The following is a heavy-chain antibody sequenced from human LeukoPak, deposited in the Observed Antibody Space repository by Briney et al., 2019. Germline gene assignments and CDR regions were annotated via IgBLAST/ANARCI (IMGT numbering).Heavy chain of an antibody. CDR2: INHSGST. Sequence: SETLSLTSAVYGGSFSGYYWSWIRQPPGKGLEWIGEINHSGSTYYNPSLKSRVTISVDTSKNQFSLKLSSVTAADTAVYYCARGRITMVRGVTYYFDYWGQGTLVTVSS. V-gene: IGHV4-34*01. CDR3: ARGRITMVRGVTYYFDY. CDR1: GGSFSGYY. J-gene: IGHJ4*02. D-gene: IGHD3-10*01.